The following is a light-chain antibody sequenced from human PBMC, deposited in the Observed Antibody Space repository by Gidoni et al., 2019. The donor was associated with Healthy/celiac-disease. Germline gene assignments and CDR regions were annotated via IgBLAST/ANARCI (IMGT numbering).Light chain of an antibody. V-gene: IGLV1-40*01. CDR3: QSYDSSLSGNVV. CDR2: GNS. Sequence: QSVLTQPPSVSGAPGQRVTISCTGSSSNIGAGYDVHGYQQLPGTAPKLLIYGNSNRPSGVPDRFSGSKSGTSASLAITGLQAEDEADYDCQSYDSSLSGNVVFGGGTKLTVL. J-gene: IGLJ2*01. CDR1: SSNIGAGYD.